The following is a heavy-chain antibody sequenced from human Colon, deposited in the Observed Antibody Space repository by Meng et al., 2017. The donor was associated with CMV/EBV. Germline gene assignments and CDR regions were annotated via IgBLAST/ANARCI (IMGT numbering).Heavy chain of an antibody. V-gene: IGHV3-23*01. CDR1: GFPFSTYA. CDR2: PSNSGGST. CDR3: AKETILYHRGWFDP. D-gene: IGHD2-8*01. J-gene: IGHJ5*02. Sequence: SLKLPCAASGFPFSTYAMGWVRQAPGKGLEWVSGPSNSGGSTYYADSVKGRFTISRDNSKNTLYLQMNSLRAEDTAVYYCAKETILYHRGWFDPWGQGTLVTVSS.